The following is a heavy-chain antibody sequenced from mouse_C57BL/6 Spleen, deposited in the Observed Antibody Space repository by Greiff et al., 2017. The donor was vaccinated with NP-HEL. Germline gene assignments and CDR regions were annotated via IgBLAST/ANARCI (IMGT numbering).Heavy chain of an antibody. D-gene: IGHD2-3*01. Sequence: EVKLVESGGGLVKPGGSLKLSCAASGFTFSSYAMSWVRQTPEKRLEWVATISDGGSYTYYPDNVKGRFTISRDNAKNNLYLQMSHLKSEDTAMYYCARDEGDDGYYPYYFDYWGQGTTLTVSS. CDR2: ISDGGSYT. CDR1: GFTFSSYA. V-gene: IGHV5-4*01. J-gene: IGHJ2*01. CDR3: ARDEGDDGYYPYYFDY.